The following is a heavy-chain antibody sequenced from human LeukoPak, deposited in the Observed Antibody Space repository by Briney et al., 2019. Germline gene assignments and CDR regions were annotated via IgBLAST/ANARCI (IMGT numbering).Heavy chain of an antibody. CDR1: GGTFSSYA. J-gene: IGHJ5*02. V-gene: IGHV1-69*01. CDR2: IIPIFGTA. CDR3: ARDIPRPRGFDP. Sequence: SVKVSCKASGGTFSSYAISWVRQAPGQGLEWMGGIIPIFGTANYAQKFPGRVTITADESTSTAYMELSSLRSEDTAVYYCARDIPRPRGFDPWGQGTLVTVSS.